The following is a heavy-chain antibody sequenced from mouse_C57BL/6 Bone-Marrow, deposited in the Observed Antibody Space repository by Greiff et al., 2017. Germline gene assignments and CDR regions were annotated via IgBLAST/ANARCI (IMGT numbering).Heavy chain of an antibody. J-gene: IGHJ2*01. D-gene: IGHD1-1*01. Sequence: QVQLQQSGAELVRPGTSVTVSCKASGYAFTNYLIEWVKQRPGQGLEWIGVINTGSGGTNYNEKFKGKATLTADNYSSYAFMPLSSLTSEDSAVYFCARRTTVGYYFDYWGQGTTLTVSS. CDR1: GYAFTNYL. CDR2: INTGSGGT. V-gene: IGHV1-54*01. CDR3: ARRTTVGYYFDY.